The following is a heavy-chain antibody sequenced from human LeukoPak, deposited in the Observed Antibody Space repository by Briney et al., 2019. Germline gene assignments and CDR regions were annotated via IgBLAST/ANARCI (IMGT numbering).Heavy chain of an antibody. Sequence: SETLSLTCTVSGGSISSSSYYWGWIRQPPGKGLEWIGRIYSSGSTNYNPSLKSRVTISVDTSKNQFSLKLSSVTAADTAVYYCARDRNSGYVNNWFDPWGQGTLVTVSS. D-gene: IGHD5-12*01. CDR2: IYSSGST. J-gene: IGHJ5*02. V-gene: IGHV4-39*07. CDR1: GGSISSSSYY. CDR3: ARDRNSGYVNNWFDP.